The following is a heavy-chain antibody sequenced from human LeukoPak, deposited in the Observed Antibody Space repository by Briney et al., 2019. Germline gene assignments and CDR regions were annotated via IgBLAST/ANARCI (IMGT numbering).Heavy chain of an antibody. Sequence: SETLSLTCTVSGGSISSYYWSWIRQPPGKGLEWIGYIYHSGSTYYNPSLKSRVTISVDGSKNQFSLKLSSVTAADTAVYYCARGDYSDNPLDYWGQGTLVTVSS. CDR1: GGSISSYY. J-gene: IGHJ4*02. CDR3: ARGDYSDNPLDY. D-gene: IGHD3-22*01. CDR2: IYHSGST. V-gene: IGHV4-59*12.